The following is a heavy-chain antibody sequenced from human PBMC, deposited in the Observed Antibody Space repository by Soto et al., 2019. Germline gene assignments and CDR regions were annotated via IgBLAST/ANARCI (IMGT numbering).Heavy chain of an antibody. Sequence: ASVKVSCKVSGYTLTELSMHWVRQAPGKGLEWMGGFDPEDGETIYAQKFQGRVTMTEDTSTDTAYMELSSLRSEDTAVYYCATGKYDFWSAPRRWFDSWGQGTLVTVSS. CDR2: FDPEDGET. CDR1: GYTLTELS. V-gene: IGHV1-24*01. CDR3: ATGKYDFWSAPRRWFDS. J-gene: IGHJ5*01. D-gene: IGHD3-3*01.